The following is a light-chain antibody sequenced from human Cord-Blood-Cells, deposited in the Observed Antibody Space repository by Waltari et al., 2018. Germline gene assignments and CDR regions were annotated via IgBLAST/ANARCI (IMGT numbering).Light chain of an antibody. V-gene: IGKV1-39*01. J-gene: IGKJ4*01. CDR1: PSISSY. Sequence: DIQMTQSPSSLSASVGDRVTITCRASPSISSYLNWYQQKPGKAPKLLIYAASSLQSGVPSRFSGSGSGTDFTLTNSSLQPEDFATYYCQQSYSTPLTFGGGTKVEIK. CDR3: QQSYSTPLT. CDR2: AAS.